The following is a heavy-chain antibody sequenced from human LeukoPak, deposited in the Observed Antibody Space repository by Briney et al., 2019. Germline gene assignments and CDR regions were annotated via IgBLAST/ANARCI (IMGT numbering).Heavy chain of an antibody. J-gene: IGHJ5*02. Sequence: ASVKVSCKASGYTFTSYDINWVRQATGQGLEWMGWMNPNSGNTGYAQKFQGRVTMTRNTSISTAYMELSSLRSEDTAVYYCARVYYDFWSGYFLVDPWGQGTLVTVPS. CDR1: GYTFTSYD. CDR3: ARVYYDFWSGYFLVDP. D-gene: IGHD3-3*01. V-gene: IGHV1-8*01. CDR2: MNPNSGNT.